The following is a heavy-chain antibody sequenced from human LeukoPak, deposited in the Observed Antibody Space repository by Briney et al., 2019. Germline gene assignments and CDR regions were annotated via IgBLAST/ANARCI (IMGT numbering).Heavy chain of an antibody. CDR1: GFTVSSNH. CDR3: ASHSSSWYGFDY. Sequence: GGSLRLSCAASGFTVSSNHMSWVRQAPGKGLDWVSVIYSGGSTYYADSVKGRFTISRDNSKNTLYLQMNSLRAEDTAVYYCASHSSSWYGFDYWGQGTLVTVSS. J-gene: IGHJ4*02. CDR2: IYSGGST. V-gene: IGHV3-53*01. D-gene: IGHD6-13*01.